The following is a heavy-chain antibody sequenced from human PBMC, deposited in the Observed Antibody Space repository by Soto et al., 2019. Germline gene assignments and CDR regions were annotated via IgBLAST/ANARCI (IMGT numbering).Heavy chain of an antibody. J-gene: IGHJ4*02. Sequence: ASVKVSCKASGYTFTSYAMHWVRQAPGQRLEWMGWINAGNGNTKYSQKFQGRVTITRDTSASTAYMELSSLRSEDTAVYYCAIMYSSSSGRSGYFDYWGQGTLVTVSS. CDR1: GYTFTSYA. CDR3: AIMYSSSSGRSGYFDY. D-gene: IGHD6-6*01. CDR2: INAGNGNT. V-gene: IGHV1-3*01.